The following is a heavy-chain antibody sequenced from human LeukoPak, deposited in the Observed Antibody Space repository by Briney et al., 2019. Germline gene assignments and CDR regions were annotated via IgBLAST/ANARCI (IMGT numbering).Heavy chain of an antibody. J-gene: IGHJ4*02. CDR1: GGSMNDHF. Sequence: SETLSLTCTVSGGSMNDHFWTWIRQPPEKGLELMGHIYSSWTTAYTPSLKSRVTISIDTSRNQFSLNVFSVTAADSAVYYCARFNSGCSEASCYVHYWGQGILVIVSS. V-gene: IGHV4-59*11. D-gene: IGHD2-2*01. CDR3: ARFNSGCSEASCYVHY. CDR2: IYSSWTT.